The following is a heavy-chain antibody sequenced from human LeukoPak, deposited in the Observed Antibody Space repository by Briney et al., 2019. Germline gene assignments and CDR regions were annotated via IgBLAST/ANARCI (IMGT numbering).Heavy chain of an antibody. J-gene: IGHJ5*02. CDR3: PRGQTTMVRGIRKIRWFDP. CDR1: GGSISSYY. V-gene: IGHV4-4*07. CDR2: IYTSGST. Sequence: SETLSLTCTVSGGSISSYYWSWIRQPAGKGLEWIGRIYTSGSTNYNPSLKSRVTMSVDTSKNQVSLKLRSVTAADTAVYSCPRGQTTMVRGIRKIRWFDPWGQGTLVTVSS. D-gene: IGHD3-10*01.